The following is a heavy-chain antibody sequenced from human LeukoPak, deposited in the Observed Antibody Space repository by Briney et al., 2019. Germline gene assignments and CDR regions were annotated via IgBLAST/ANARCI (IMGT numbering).Heavy chain of an antibody. J-gene: IGHJ6*02. CDR2: IYTSGST. V-gene: IGHV4-4*07. Sequence: KASETLSFTCTVSGGSISSYYWSWIRQPAGKGLEWIGRIYTSGSTNYNPSLKSRVTMSVDTSKNQFSLKLSSVTAADTAVYYCAREYYDFPYYYYGMDVWGQGTTVTVSS. CDR1: GGSISSYY. CDR3: AREYYDFPYYYYGMDV. D-gene: IGHD3-3*01.